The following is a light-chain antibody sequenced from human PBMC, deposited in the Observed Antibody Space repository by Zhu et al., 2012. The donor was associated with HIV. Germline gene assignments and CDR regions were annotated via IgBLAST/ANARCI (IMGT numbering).Light chain of an antibody. CDR1: GSVRSF. CDR3: QQRSSWPLT. CDR2: DTS. Sequence: IVLTQSPATLSLSPGERATVSCRASGSVRSFLAWYQQKPGQAPRHLIYDTSKRATGIPARFSGSGSGTDFTLTISSLEPEDFALYYCQQRSSWPLTFGGGTKVEIK. J-gene: IGKJ4*01. V-gene: IGKV3-11*01.